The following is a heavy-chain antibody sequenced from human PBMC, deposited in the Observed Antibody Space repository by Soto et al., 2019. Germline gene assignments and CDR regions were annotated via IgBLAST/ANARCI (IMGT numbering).Heavy chain of an antibody. V-gene: IGHV4-31*03. CDR3: AREEYYYDPRRGNAFDI. Sequence: LSLTCTVSGGSISSGGYYWSWIRQHPGKGLEWIGYIYYSGSTYYNPSLKSRVTISVDTSKNQFSLKLSSVTAADTAVYYCAREEYYYDPRRGNAFDIWGQGTMVTVSS. CDR2: IYYSGST. D-gene: IGHD3-22*01. CDR1: GGSISSGGYY. J-gene: IGHJ3*02.